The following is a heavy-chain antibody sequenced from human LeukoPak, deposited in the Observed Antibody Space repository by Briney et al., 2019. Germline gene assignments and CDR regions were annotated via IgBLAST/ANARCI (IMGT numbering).Heavy chain of an antibody. V-gene: IGHV4-59*01. J-gene: IGHJ6*03. CDR3: ARVRGSSGSYLTYYYYYYMDV. Sequence: SETLSLTCTVSGGSISGYYWSWIRQPPGKGLEWIGYIYYSGSTNYNPSLKSRVTISVDTSKNQFSLKLSSVTAADTAVYYCARVRGSSGSYLTYYYYYYMDVWGKGTTVTVSS. D-gene: IGHD1-26*01. CDR2: IYYSGST. CDR1: GGSISGYY.